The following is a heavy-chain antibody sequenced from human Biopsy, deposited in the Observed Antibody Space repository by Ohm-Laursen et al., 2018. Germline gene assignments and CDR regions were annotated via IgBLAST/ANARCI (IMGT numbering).Heavy chain of an antibody. CDR1: GFTFSSYG. CDR2: ICNDGFNR. J-gene: IGHJ6*02. V-gene: IGHV3-33*01. Sequence: SLRLSCAASGFTFSSYGMHWVRQAPGKGLEWVAFICNDGFNRYYADSVKGRFTISRDNSKNTLDLQMNSLRAEDTAVYYCATSTMVQSSGHAFDIWGQGTKVTVSS. D-gene: IGHD3-10*01. CDR3: ATSTMVQSSGHAFDI.